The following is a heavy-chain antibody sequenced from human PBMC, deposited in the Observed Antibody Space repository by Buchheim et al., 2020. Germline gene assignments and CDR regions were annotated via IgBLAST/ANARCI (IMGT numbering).Heavy chain of an antibody. Sequence: EVQLLESGGGLVQPGGSLRLSCAASGFTFSSYAMSWVRQAPGKGLEWVSAISGSGGSTYYADSVKGRFTISRDNSKNTLYLQMNSLRARDTAVYYGAKRGQPSVYYIGLPPTDWGQGTL. J-gene: IGHJ4*02. CDR1: GFTFSSYA. V-gene: IGHV3-23*01. CDR2: ISGSGGST. CDR3: AKRGQPSVYYIGLPPTD. D-gene: IGHD3-3*01.